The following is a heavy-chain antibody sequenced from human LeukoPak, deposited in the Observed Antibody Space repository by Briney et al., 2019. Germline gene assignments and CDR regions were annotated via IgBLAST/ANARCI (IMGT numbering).Heavy chain of an antibody. CDR2: IKSKTDGETT. CDR3: TTDLGTYYHGSQRLIPIDY. V-gene: IGHV3-15*01. CDR1: GFTFTNAW. Sequence: GGSLRLSCVDSGFTFTNAWMSWVRQAPGKGLEWIGRIKSKTDGETTNYAEPVRGRFTISRDDSKSTVYLQMNSLKIEDTAVYYCTTDLGTYYHGSQRLIPIDYWGQGTLVTVSS. J-gene: IGHJ4*02. D-gene: IGHD3-10*01.